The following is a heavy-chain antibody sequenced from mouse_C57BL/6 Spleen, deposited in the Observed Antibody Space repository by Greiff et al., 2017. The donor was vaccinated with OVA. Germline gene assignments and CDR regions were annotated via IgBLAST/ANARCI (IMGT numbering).Heavy chain of an antibody. V-gene: IGHV1-61*01. J-gene: IGHJ2*01. Sequence: QVQLQQPGAELVRPGSSVKLSCKASGYTFTSYWMDWVKQRPGQGLEWIGNIYPSDSETHYNQKFTDKATLTVDKSSRTTYMQLSSLTAEDSAVYYCARSGGWLLGFDYWGQGTTLTVSS. CDR3: ARSGGWLLGFDY. D-gene: IGHD2-3*01. CDR2: IYPSDSET. CDR1: GYTFTSYW.